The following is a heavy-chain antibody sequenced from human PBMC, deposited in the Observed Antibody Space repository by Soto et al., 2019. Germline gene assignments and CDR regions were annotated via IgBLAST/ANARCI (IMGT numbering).Heavy chain of an antibody. CDR2: IDPTDSFT. CDR3: ARPASGGSRDAFDV. J-gene: IGHJ3*01. Sequence: PGESLKISCKASGYKFTTFWLNWVRQTLGKGLEWLGRIDPTDSFTNYSPPFEGHVTISVDRSISTAYLLWNSLQASDTAIYYCARPASGGSRDAFDVWGQGTTVTVS. CDR1: GYKFTTFW. D-gene: IGHD2-15*01. V-gene: IGHV5-10-1*01.